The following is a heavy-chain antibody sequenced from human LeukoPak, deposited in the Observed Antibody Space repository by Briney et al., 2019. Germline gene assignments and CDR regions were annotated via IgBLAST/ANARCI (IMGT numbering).Heavy chain of an antibody. CDR3: AKVFRRNYYGMDV. CDR1: GFTFDDYA. J-gene: IGHJ6*02. Sequence: PGRSLRLSCAASGFTFDDYAMRWVRHAPGKGLEWVSGISWNSGSIDYADSVKGRFTISRDNAKNSLYLQMNSLRAEDTALYYCAKVFRRNYYGMDVWGQGTTVTVSS. CDR2: ISWNSGSI. V-gene: IGHV3-9*01.